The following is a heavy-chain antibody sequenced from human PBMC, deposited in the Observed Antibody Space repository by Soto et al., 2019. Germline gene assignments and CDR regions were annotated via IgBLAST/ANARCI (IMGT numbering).Heavy chain of an antibody. CDR1: GYTFTNYG. Sequence: QVQLVQSGAEVKKPGASVKVSCKASGYTFTNYGISWVRQAPGQGLEWMGWISAYNGNTNYAQKFQGRVTMTTATSTSTAYMELRSLRSDDTALYYCARDKGIAVPCTYFDYCGKGTLVTVAS. D-gene: IGHD6-19*01. V-gene: IGHV1-18*01. J-gene: IGHJ4*02. CDR3: ARDKGIAVPCTYFDY. CDR2: ISAYNGNT.